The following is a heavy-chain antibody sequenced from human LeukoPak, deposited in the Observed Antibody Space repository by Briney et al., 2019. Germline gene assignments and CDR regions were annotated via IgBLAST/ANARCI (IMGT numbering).Heavy chain of an antibody. D-gene: IGHD2-2*01. CDR2: TYYRSKWYN. J-gene: IGHJ5*02. CDR3: ARDLCSSSSCPNNWIDP. Sequence: SQTLSLTCAISGDXVSSNSAAWNWIRQSPSRGLEWLGRTYYRSKWYNDYAISVKSRITINPDTSKNQFSLQLNSVTPEDTAVYYCARDLCSSSSCPNNWIDPWGQGTLVTVSS. V-gene: IGHV6-1*01. CDR1: GDXVSSNSAA.